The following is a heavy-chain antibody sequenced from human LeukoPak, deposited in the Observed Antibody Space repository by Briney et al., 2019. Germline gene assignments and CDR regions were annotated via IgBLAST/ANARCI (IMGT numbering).Heavy chain of an antibody. J-gene: IGHJ3*02. CDR1: GGTFSSYA. Sequence: SVTVSCKASGGTFSSYAISWVRQAPGQGLEWMGGIIPIFGTANYAQKFQGRVTITADESTSTAYMELSSLRSEDTAVYYCARGGYYDSTNGGDAFDIWGQGTMVTVSS. CDR2: IIPIFGTA. V-gene: IGHV1-69*13. D-gene: IGHD3-22*01. CDR3: ARGGYYDSTNGGDAFDI.